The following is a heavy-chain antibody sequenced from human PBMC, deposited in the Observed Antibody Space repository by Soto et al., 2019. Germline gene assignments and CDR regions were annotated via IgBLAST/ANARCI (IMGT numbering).Heavy chain of an antibody. D-gene: IGHD3-22*01. Sequence: QVQLVQSGAEVKKPGSSVKVSCKASGGTFSSYAISWVRQAPGQGLEWMGGIIPIFGTANYAQKFQGRVTITADESTRTAYMELSSLRSEDTAVYYCASDYYDSSGDQPRHDYWGQGTLVTVSS. CDR2: IIPIFGTA. J-gene: IGHJ4*02. V-gene: IGHV1-69*01. CDR1: GGTFSSYA. CDR3: ASDYYDSSGDQPRHDY.